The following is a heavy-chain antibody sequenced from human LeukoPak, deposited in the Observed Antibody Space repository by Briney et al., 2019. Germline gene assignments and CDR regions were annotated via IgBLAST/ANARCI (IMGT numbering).Heavy chain of an antibody. CDR2: IIPILGIA. CDR3: ACTTNRTDSGCDSGAGFDY. CDR1: GGTFGSYA. Sequence: GASVKVSCKASGGTFGSYAISWVRQAPGQGLEWMGRIIPILGIANYAQKFQGRVTITADKSTSTAYMELSSLRSEDTAVYYCACTTNRTDSGCDSGAGFDYWGQGTLVTVSS. D-gene: IGHD5-12*01. V-gene: IGHV1-69*04. J-gene: IGHJ4*02.